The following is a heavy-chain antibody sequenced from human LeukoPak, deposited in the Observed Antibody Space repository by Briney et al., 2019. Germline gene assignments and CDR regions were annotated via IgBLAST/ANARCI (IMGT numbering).Heavy chain of an antibody. CDR1: GFTFSDYS. Sequence: PGGSLRLSCAASGFTFSDYSMNGVRQAPRKRLEWVSCISRNSRHVYYGGSVWGRFTISRDDARNSLFLEMNRLTAEDMAVYYCVRDFMAMGCTTAYLHYWGQGTLVTVPS. J-gene: IGHJ1*01. D-gene: IGHD1-1*01. CDR3: VRDFMAMGCTTAYLHY. V-gene: IGHV3-21*01. CDR2: ISRNSRHV.